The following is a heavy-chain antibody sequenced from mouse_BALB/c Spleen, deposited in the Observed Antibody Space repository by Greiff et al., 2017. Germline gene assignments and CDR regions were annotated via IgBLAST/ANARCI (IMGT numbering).Heavy chain of an antibody. D-gene: IGHD2-14*01. J-gene: IGHJ4*01. CDR3: ARRVRRDYYAMDY. CDR1: GFNIKDYY. V-gene: IGHV14-1*02. CDR2: IDPENGNT. Sequence: EVQLQQSGAELVRPGALVKLSCKASGFNIKDYYMHWVKQRPEQGLEWIGWIDPENGNTIYDPKFQGKASITADTSSNTAYLQLSSLTSEDTAVYYCARRVRRDYYAMDYWGQGTSVTVSS.